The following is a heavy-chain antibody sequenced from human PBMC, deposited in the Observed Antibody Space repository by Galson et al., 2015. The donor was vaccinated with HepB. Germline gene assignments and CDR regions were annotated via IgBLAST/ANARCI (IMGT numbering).Heavy chain of an antibody. CDR3: ARAFDFWSGATDY. J-gene: IGHJ4*01. CDR2: IYGNDDK. V-gene: IGHV2-5*01. Sequence: PALVKPTQTLTLTCTFSGFSLSTSGVAVTWIRQPPGKALEWLALIYGNDDKRYSPSLKSRLTITKDTSKNLVALTMTKMDPVDSATYYCARAFDFWSGATDYWGQGTLVTVSS. D-gene: IGHD3-3*01. CDR1: GFSLSTSGVA.